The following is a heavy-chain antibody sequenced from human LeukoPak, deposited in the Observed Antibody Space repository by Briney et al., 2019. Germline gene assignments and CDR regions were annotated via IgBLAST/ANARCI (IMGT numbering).Heavy chain of an antibody. J-gene: IGHJ4*02. Sequence: SGPALVKPTQTLTLTCTLSGFSLSTSGMRVSWIRQPPGKALEYLARIDWDDNKFYSTSLKTRLTISKDTSKNQVVLAMTNVDPVDTATYYCARSSHWNFCLDSWGRGTLVTVSS. CDR2: IDWDDNK. D-gene: IGHD1-7*01. CDR1: GFSLSTSGMR. V-gene: IGHV2-70*04. CDR3: ARSSHWNFCLDS.